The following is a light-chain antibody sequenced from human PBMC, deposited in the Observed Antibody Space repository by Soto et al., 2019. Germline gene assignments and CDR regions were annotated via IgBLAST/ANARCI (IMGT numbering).Light chain of an antibody. Sequence: DIQMTQSPSTLSGSVGDSVTITCRASQTISSWLAWYQQKPGKAPKLLIYKASTLKSGVPSRFSGSGSGTEFTLTISSLQPDDFATYDCQQYETFSGTFGPGTKVDIK. CDR3: QQYETFSGT. CDR1: QTISSW. V-gene: IGKV1-5*03. J-gene: IGKJ1*01. CDR2: KAS.